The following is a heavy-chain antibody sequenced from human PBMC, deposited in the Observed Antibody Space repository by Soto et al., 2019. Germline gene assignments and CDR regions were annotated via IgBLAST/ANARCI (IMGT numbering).Heavy chain of an antibody. Sequence: ASVKVSCKASGYTFTGYYMHWVRQAPGQGLEWMGWINPNSGGTNYAQKFQGWVTMTRDTSISTAYMELSRLRSDDTAVYYCAREGGVDHETAMVDIHYYHYGMAFWGQGSSVTVSS. V-gene: IGHV1-2*04. D-gene: IGHD5-18*01. J-gene: IGHJ6*02. CDR1: GYTFTGYY. CDR3: AREGGVDHETAMVDIHYYHYGMAF. CDR2: INPNSGGT.